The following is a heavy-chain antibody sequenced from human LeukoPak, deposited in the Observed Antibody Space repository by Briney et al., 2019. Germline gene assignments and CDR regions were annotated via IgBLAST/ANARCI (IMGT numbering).Heavy chain of an antibody. CDR1: GYTFTSFG. CDR3: ARDLGEDTTMIFFDF. Sequence: ASVKVSCKASGYTFTSFGISWVRQAPGQGLEWMGWSSAYNGNTKYAQNVQGRVTMTADTSTDTAYMELRSLRSDDTAVYYCARDLGEDTTMIFFDFWGQGTLVTVSS. J-gene: IGHJ4*02. CDR2: SSAYNGNT. V-gene: IGHV1-18*01. D-gene: IGHD5-18*01.